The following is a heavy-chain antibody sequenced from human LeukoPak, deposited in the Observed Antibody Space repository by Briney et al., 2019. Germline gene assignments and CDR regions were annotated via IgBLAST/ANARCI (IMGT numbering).Heavy chain of an antibody. CDR2: ISANSGNT. V-gene: IGHV1-18*01. J-gene: IGHJ4*02. CDR1: GYSFTRNG. Sequence: AASVKVSCKPSGYSFTRNGISWVRQAPGQGPEWMAWISANSGNTNYAQNFQDRVTLTTDTSTSTAYMELRSLRSDDTAVYYCARGVNYAFDYWGQGTLVTVSS. D-gene: IGHD3-16*01. CDR3: ARGVNYAFDY.